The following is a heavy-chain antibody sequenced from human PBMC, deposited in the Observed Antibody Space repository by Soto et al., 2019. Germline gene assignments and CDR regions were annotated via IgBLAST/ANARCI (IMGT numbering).Heavy chain of an antibody. V-gene: IGHV3-48*02. CDR2: ISSSGGAI. J-gene: IGHJ6*02. D-gene: IGHD6-13*01. Sequence: EVQLVESGGDLVQPGGSLRLSCAASGFIFSDYTMTWVRQAPGRGLEFVSHISSSGGAIFYAESVKGRFTVSRDNAKNSLYLQMNSLRDEDTAVYFCARDHGGSTWFVGVCYFFGMDVWGQGTEVTVSS. CDR3: ARDHGGSTWFVGVCYFFGMDV. CDR1: GFIFSDYT.